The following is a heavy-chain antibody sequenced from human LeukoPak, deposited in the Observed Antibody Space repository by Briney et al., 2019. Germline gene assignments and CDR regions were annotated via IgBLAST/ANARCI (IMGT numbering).Heavy chain of an antibody. J-gene: IGHJ4*02. CDR1: GFTFSDYY. CDR2: ISGSGNTI. CDR3: ARDRSGGTYYYDSSGYSF. Sequence: GGSLRLSCAASGFTFSDYYMSWIRQAPGKGLEWISSISGSGNTICYADSAMGRFTISRDNAKNSLYLLMNSLTAEDTAVYYCARDRSGGTYYYDSSGYSFWGQGTLVTVSP. V-gene: IGHV3-11*01. D-gene: IGHD3-22*01.